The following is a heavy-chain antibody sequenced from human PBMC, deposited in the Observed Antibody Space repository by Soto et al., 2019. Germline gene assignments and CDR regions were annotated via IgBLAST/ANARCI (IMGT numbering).Heavy chain of an antibody. D-gene: IGHD2-2*01. J-gene: IGHJ5*02. CDR3: ARAIIVVVPAARYNWFDP. V-gene: IGHV4-38-2*01. Sequence: SETLSLTCAVSGYSISSGYYWGWIRQPPGKGLEWIGSIYHSGSTYYNPSLKSRVTISVDTSKNQFSLKLSSVTAADTAVYYCARAIIVVVPAARYNWFDPWGQGTLVTVSS. CDR1: GYSISSGYY. CDR2: IYHSGST.